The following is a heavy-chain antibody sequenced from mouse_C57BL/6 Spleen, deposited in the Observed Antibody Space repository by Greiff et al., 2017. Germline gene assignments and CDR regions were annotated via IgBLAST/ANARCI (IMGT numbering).Heavy chain of an antibody. Sequence: QVQLQQPGAELVRPGSSVKLSCKASGYTFTSYWMHWVKQRPIQGLEWIGNIDPSDSDTHYNQQFKDKATLTVDKSYSTSYMQRSSLTSEDSAFYYCAMDYGSSYNYGYNWGQGTTLTVAS. V-gene: IGHV1-52*01. CDR2: IDPSDSDT. D-gene: IGHD1-1*01. J-gene: IGHJ2*01. CDR3: AMDYGSSYNYGYN. CDR1: GYTFTSYW.